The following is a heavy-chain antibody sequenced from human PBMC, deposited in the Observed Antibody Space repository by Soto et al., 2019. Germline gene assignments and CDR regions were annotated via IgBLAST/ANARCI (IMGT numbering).Heavy chain of an antibody. J-gene: IGHJ4*02. CDR1: GFPFSSYA. D-gene: IGHD6-6*01. Sequence: LXXSCAACGFPFSSYAMSWVRQAPGKGLEWVSAISGSGGSTYYADSVKGRFTISRDNSKNTLYLQMNSLRAEDTAVYYCAKDSSSYYFDYWGQGTLVTVSS. V-gene: IGHV3-23*01. CDR3: AKDSSSYYFDY. CDR2: ISGSGGST.